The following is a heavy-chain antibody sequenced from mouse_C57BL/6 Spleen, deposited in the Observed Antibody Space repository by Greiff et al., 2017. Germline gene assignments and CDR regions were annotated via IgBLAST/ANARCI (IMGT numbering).Heavy chain of an antibody. CDR2: IYPRSGNT. V-gene: IGHV1-81*01. CDR3: ARGGDWDEGSAAY. D-gene: IGHD4-1*01. Sequence: VQLQQSGAELARPGASVKLSCKASGYTFTSYGISWVKQRTGQGLEWIGEIYPRSGNTYYNEKFKGKATLTADKSSSTAYMELRSLTSEDSAVYFCARGGDWDEGSAAYWGQGTLVTVSA. J-gene: IGHJ3*01. CDR1: GYTFTSYG.